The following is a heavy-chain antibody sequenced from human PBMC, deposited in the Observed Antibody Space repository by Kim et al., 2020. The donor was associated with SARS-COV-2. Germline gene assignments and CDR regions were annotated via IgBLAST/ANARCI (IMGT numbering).Heavy chain of an antibody. CDR3: AKDLRDFWSGYFPLAGSWFDP. J-gene: IGHJ5*02. CDR1: GFTFSSYG. Sequence: GGSLRLSCAASGFTFSSYGMHWVRQAPGKGLEWVAVISYDGSNKYYADSVKGRFTISRDNSKNTLYLQMNSLRAEDTAVYYCAKDLRDFWSGYFPLAGSWFDPWGQGTLVTVSS. CDR2: ISYDGSNK. V-gene: IGHV3-30*18. D-gene: IGHD3-3*01.